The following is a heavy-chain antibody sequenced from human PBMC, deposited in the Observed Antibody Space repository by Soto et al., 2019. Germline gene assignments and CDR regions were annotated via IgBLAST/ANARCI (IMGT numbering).Heavy chain of an antibody. Sequence: VQLVESGGGVVQPGRSLRLSCAASGFTFSNYGMHWVRQAPGKGLEWVAVIWYDGNNKNYVDSVKGRFTISRDNPKNTLYLQMNSLRAEDTAVYYCAREGLAYYDFWSGAYYMDVWGKGTTVTVSS. CDR1: GFTFSNYG. D-gene: IGHD3-3*01. CDR3: AREGLAYYDFWSGAYYMDV. V-gene: IGHV3-33*01. CDR2: IWYDGNNK. J-gene: IGHJ6*03.